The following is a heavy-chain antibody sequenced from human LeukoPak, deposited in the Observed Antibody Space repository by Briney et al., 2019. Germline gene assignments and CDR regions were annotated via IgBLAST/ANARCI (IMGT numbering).Heavy chain of an antibody. J-gene: IGHJ3*02. CDR1: GFTFSSYW. CDR3: ARERGYCSGGSCYGRAFDI. V-gene: IGHV3-74*01. D-gene: IGHD2-15*01. CDR2: INSDGSST. Sequence: PGGSLRLSCAASGFTFSSYWMHWVRQAPGKGLVWVSRINSDGSSTSYADFVKGRFTISRDNAKNSLYLQMNSLRAEDTAVYYCARERGYCSGGSCYGRAFDIWGQGTMVTVSS.